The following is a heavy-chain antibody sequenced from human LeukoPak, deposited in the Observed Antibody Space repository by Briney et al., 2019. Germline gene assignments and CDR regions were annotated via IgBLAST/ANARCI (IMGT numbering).Heavy chain of an antibody. D-gene: IGHD5-18*01. CDR1: GFTFSSYG. CDR2: ISYDGSNK. J-gene: IGHJ4*02. V-gene: IGHV3-30*18. Sequence: GRSLRLSCAASGFTFSSYGMHWVRQAPGKGLEWVAVISYDGSNKYYADFVKGRFTISRDNSKNTLYLQMNSLRAEDTAVYYCAKDLFLRGYSYGFDYWGQGTLVTVSS. CDR3: AKDLFLRGYSYGFDY.